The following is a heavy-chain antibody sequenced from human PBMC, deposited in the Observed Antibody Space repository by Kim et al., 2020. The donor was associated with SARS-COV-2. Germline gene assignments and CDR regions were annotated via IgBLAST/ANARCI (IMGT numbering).Heavy chain of an antibody. CDR1: GFTFSSYG. Sequence: GGSLRLSCTASGFTFSSYGMHWVRQAPGKGLEWVAVIWYDGSNKNYADSVKGRFTISRDNSKNTLYVNSQRAEETAVCFCARGREAFYLYRKVWGTGTTV. D-gene: IGHD1-26*01. CDR3: ARGREAFYLYRKV. V-gene: IGHV3-33*01. CDR2: IWYDGSNK. J-gene: IGHJ6*03.